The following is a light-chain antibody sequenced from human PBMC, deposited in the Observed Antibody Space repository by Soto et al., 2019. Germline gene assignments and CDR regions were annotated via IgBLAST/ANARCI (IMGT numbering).Light chain of an antibody. V-gene: IGKV1-39*01. CDR1: QSISIY. J-gene: IGKJ2*01. Sequence: DIQMTQSPSSLSASVGDRLTITCRAGQSISIYLNWYQQKPGKAPKLLIHAASNLQSGVPSRFGGSGSGTEFTLTISSLQPDDFATYYCQQSYSTPYTFGQGTKLEIK. CDR2: AAS. CDR3: QQSYSTPYT.